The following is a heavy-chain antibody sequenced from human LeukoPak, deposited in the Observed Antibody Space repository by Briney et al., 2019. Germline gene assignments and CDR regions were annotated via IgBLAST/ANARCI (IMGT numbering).Heavy chain of an antibody. CDR3: ARSDYGGTHDAFDI. Sequence: GGSLRLSCAASGFTVSSDHMSWVRQAPGKGLEWVSVIYSGGSTYYADSVKGRFTISRDNSKNTQYLQMNSLRAEDTAVYYCARSDYGGTHDAFDIWGQGTMVTVSS. CDR1: GFTVSSDH. D-gene: IGHD4-23*01. V-gene: IGHV3-66*01. CDR2: IYSGGST. J-gene: IGHJ3*02.